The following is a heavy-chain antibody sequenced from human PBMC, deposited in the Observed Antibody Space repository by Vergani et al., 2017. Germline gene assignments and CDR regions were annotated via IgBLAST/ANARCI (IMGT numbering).Heavy chain of an antibody. Sequence: VQLVESGGGLVQPGGSLRLSCAASGFTLSSYGMHWVRQAPGKGLEWVAVISYDGSNKYYADSVKGRFTISRDNSKNTLYLQMNSLRAEDTAVYYCAKDXRYSSSSKADAFDIWGQGTMVTVSS. J-gene: IGHJ3*02. V-gene: IGHV3-30*18. CDR3: AKDXRYSSSSKADAFDI. D-gene: IGHD6-13*01. CDR1: GFTLSSYG. CDR2: ISYDGSNK.